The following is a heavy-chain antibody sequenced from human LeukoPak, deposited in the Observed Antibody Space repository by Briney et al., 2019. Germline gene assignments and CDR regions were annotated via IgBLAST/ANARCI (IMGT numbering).Heavy chain of an antibody. Sequence: PGGSLRLSCAASGFTFNNFGMHWVRQAPGKGLEWVSFIGYEGVHKYYADSVKGRFTISKDNSKATLYLQMNSLRPEDTAVYYCAKDLHGGYSSDYWGQRTLVTVFS. CDR1: GFTFNNFG. D-gene: IGHD4-23*01. V-gene: IGHV3-30*02. CDR2: IGYEGVHK. J-gene: IGHJ4*02. CDR3: AKDLHGGYSSDY.